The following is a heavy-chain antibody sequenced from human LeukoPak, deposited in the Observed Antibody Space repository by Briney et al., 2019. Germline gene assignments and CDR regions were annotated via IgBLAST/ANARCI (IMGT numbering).Heavy chain of an antibody. CDR2: IYPGDSDT. CDR1: EYSFTSYW. V-gene: IGHV5-51*01. J-gene: IGHJ4*02. D-gene: IGHD2-2*01. Sequence: GESLKISCKGSEYSFTSYWIGWVRQMPGKGLEWMGVIYPGDSDTRYSPSFQGQVTISADKSINTAYLQWGSLKASDTAMYYCARRDCSNNSCYGYYFDYWGQGTLVTVSS. CDR3: ARRDCSNNSCYGYYFDY.